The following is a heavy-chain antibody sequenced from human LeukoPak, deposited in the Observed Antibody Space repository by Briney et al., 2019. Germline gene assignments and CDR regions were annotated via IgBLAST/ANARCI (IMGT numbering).Heavy chain of an antibody. V-gene: IGHV3-43*02. J-gene: IGHJ6*02. CDR2: ISGDGGST. D-gene: IGHD6-13*01. Sequence: GGSLRLSCAASGFTFDDYAMHWVRQAPGKGLEWVSLISGDGGSTYYADSVKGRFTISRDNSKNSLYLQMNSLRTEDTALCYCAKDASLYSSSWYRRYYYYGMDVWGQGTTVTVSS. CDR3: AKDASLYSSSWYRRYYYYGMDV. CDR1: GFTFDDYA.